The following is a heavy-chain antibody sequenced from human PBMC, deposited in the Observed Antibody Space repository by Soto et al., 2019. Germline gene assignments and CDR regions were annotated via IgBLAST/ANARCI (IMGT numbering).Heavy chain of an antibody. Sequence: ESLKISCKGSGYSFTSYCISWVRQMPVKGLEWMGRIDPSDSYTNYSPSFQGQVTISADKSISIAYRQGSRLEASDTAMYYCARLGHYCTSPSCYTGYYFSGMDVWGQGTTVNVSS. CDR1: GYSFTSYC. J-gene: IGHJ6*02. D-gene: IGHD2-2*02. V-gene: IGHV5-10-1*04. CDR2: IDPSDSYT. CDR3: ARLGHYCTSPSCYTGYYFSGMDV.